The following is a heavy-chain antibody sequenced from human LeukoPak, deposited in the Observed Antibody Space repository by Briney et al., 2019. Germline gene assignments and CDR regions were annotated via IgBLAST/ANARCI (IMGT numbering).Heavy chain of an antibody. CDR3: ARDFRDYFFYY. J-gene: IGHJ4*02. Sequence: GASVKVSCKASGYTFTDYYMHWVRQAPGQGLEWMGWINPNSGGTNYAQKFQDRVTMTRDTSINTAYMELSRLTSDDTAVYYCARDFRDYFFYYWGQGTLVTVSS. V-gene: IGHV1-2*02. CDR1: GYTFTDYY. CDR2: INPNSGGT.